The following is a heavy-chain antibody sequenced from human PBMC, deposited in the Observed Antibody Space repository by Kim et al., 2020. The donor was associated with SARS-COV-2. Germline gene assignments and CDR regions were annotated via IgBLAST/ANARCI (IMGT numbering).Heavy chain of an antibody. Sequence: SETLSLTCTVSGGSVSSGGYHWAWIRQPPGKGLEWIGYTHASGNTDYNPSLKSRPAISLDTSRNQFSLTLTSVTAADTAIYYCATAPRPTSGWFRGPNWFDPWGQGTLVTVSS. V-gene: IGHV4-61*08. CDR2: THASGNT. CDR3: ATAPRPTSGWFRGPNWFDP. J-gene: IGHJ5*02. D-gene: IGHD6-19*01. CDR1: GGSVSSGGYH.